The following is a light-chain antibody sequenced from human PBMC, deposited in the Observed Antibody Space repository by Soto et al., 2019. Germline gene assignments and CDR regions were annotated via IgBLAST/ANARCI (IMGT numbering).Light chain of an antibody. CDR1: SSNIGAGYP. V-gene: IGLV1-40*01. J-gene: IGLJ1*01. Sequence: QSVLTQPPSVSGAPGQRVTISCTGSSSNIGAGYPVHWYQQLPGTAPKLLVAGNRPSGVPDRFSGSKSGSTASLIISRLQTEDEADYYCVSYTSSTTYVFGTGTQLTVL. CDR2: G. CDR3: VSYTSSTTYV.